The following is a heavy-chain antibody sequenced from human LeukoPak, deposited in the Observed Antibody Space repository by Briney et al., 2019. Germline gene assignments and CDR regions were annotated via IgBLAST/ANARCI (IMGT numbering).Heavy chain of an antibody. CDR2: VYHTGNA. V-gene: IGHV4-38-2*01. CDR3: ARWVSSNRNWFDP. Sequence: SETLSLTCAVSGYSISHGYYWGWVRQPPGKGLEWIGVVYHTGNAYYNPPLKSRVTTSVDTSNNQFSLRVTSVTAADTAVYYCARWVSSNRNWFDPWGQGTLVIVSS. J-gene: IGHJ5*02. CDR1: GYSISHGYY. D-gene: IGHD6-13*01.